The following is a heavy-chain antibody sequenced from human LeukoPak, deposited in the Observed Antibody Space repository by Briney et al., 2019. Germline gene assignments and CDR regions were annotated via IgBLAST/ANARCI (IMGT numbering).Heavy chain of an antibody. J-gene: IGHJ4*02. CDR1: GGSISSSSYY. Sequence: SETLSLTCTVSGGSISSSSYYWDWIRRPPGKGLEWIGSIYYSGSTYYNPSLKSRVTISVDTSKNQFSLKLSSVTAADTAVYYCARDGPGGGTIDYWGQGTLVTVSS. CDR2: IYYSGST. D-gene: IGHD1-1*01. V-gene: IGHV4-39*07. CDR3: ARDGPGGGTIDY.